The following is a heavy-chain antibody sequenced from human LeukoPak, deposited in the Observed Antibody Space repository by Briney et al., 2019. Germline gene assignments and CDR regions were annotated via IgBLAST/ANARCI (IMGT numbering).Heavy chain of an antibody. D-gene: IGHD3-10*01. J-gene: IGHJ4*02. CDR3: ARESGGKPRQFDY. V-gene: IGHV4-4*07. Sequence: SETLSLTCSVSGGSISSYYWNWLRQPAGKGLEWIGRIYSSGSSNYNPPLKSRVTMSVDMSKNQFSLKLSSVTAADTAVYYCARESGGKPRQFDYWGQGTLVTVSS. CDR1: GGSISSYY. CDR2: IYSSGSS.